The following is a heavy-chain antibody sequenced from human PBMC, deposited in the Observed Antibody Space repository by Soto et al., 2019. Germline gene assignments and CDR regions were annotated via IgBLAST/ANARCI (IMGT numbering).Heavy chain of an antibody. CDR3: ARALRYCSSTSCYGDYYYYGMDV. D-gene: IGHD2-2*01. J-gene: IGHJ6*02. CDR2: IIPIFGTA. Sequence: ASVKVSCKASGGTFSSYAISWVRQAPGQGLEWMGGIIPIFGTANYAQKFQGRVTITADESTSTAYMELSSLRSEDTAVYYCARALRYCSSTSCYGDYYYYGMDVWGQGTTVTVSS. CDR1: GGTFSSYA. V-gene: IGHV1-69*13.